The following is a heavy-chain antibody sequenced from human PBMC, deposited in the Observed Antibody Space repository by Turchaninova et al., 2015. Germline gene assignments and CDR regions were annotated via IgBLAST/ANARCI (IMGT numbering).Heavy chain of an antibody. CDR2: CSGPGTVK. CDR3: VGGNRGYDY. CDR1: GFTLGNYA. J-gene: IGHJ4*02. Sequence: EVQMVDSGGGLVQPGGSLRLSCEASGFTLGNYAMSWVRQTPGKGVEWVSTCSGPGTVKNFADSFRGRFTVSRDNPKSTLSLHMSSLRAEDSAIYYCVGGNRGYDYWGQGSLVTVSS. V-gene: IGHV3-23*04. D-gene: IGHD1-14*01.